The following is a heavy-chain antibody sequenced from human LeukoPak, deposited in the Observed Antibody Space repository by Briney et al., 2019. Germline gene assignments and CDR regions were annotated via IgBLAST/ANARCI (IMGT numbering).Heavy chain of an antibody. V-gene: IGHV4-39*01. J-gene: IGHJ5*02. CDR1: GGAIRSSGYY. D-gene: IGHD3-22*01. Sequence: SETLSLTCTVSGGAIRSSGYYWGWLPQPPGKGLEWIGSIYYSGSTSYTPSLKSRVTMTVDTSQNQFSLKLSSVTAADTAVYYCARNASTMIVPGGWFDPWGQGTLVTVSS. CDR3: ARNASTMIVPGGWFDP. CDR2: IYYSGST.